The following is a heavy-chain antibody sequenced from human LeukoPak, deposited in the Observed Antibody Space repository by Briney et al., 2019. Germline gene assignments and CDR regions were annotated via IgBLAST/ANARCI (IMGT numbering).Heavy chain of an antibody. Sequence: ASVKVSFKASGYTFTGYYMHWVRQAPGQGLERMGWINPNSGGTNYAQKFQGRVTMTRDTSISTAYMELSRLRSDDTAVYYCARPYCSSTSCYGWFDPWGQGTLVTVSS. J-gene: IGHJ5*02. CDR2: INPNSGGT. V-gene: IGHV1-2*02. D-gene: IGHD2-2*01. CDR3: ARPYCSSTSCYGWFDP. CDR1: GYTFTGYY.